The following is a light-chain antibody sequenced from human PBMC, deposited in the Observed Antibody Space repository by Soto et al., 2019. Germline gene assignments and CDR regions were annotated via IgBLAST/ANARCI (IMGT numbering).Light chain of an antibody. V-gene: IGKV3-15*01. J-gene: IGKJ4*01. Sequence: EIVLTQSPATPSLSPGERATLSCRASQSVSSYLAWYQQKPGQAPRLLIYDASTGATGIPARFSGSGSGTDFSLTISSLQSEDFAVYYCLQYHHWPLTFGGGTKVDI. CDR2: DAS. CDR1: QSVSSY. CDR3: LQYHHWPLT.